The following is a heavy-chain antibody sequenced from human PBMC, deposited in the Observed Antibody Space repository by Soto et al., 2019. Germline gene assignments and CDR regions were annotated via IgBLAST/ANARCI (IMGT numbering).Heavy chain of an antibody. D-gene: IGHD6-19*01. CDR2: IYHGGTT. J-gene: IGHJ4*01. V-gene: IGHV4-39*07. CDR3: ARVHVMVVAGSTFDY. Sequence: SETLSLTCTVSGASISVHSYYWAWIRQPPGKGPEWIASIYHGGTTFYNPSLKSRITISVDTSNNQFSLKLTSVTAADTAVYYCARVHVMVVAGSTFDYWGHGTLVTVSS. CDR1: GASISVHSYY.